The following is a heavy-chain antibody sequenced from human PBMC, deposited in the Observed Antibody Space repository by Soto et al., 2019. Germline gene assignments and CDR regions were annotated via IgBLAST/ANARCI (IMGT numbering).Heavy chain of an antibody. Sequence: ASVKVSCKVSGYTLTELSMHWVRQAPGKGLEWMGGFDPEDGETIYAQKFQGRVTMTEDTSTDTAYMELSSLRSEDTAVYYCATDQVLPPYTTPTNDAFDIWGQGTMVTVSS. V-gene: IGHV1-24*01. D-gene: IGHD1-1*01. CDR3: ATDQVLPPYTTPTNDAFDI. CDR2: FDPEDGET. J-gene: IGHJ3*02. CDR1: GYTLTELS.